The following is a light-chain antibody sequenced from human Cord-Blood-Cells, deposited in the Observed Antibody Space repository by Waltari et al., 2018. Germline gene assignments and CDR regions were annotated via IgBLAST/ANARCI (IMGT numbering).Light chain of an antibody. V-gene: IGLV2-14*01. CDR2: DVS. J-gene: IGLJ3*02. CDR3: SSYTSSSTWV. Sequence: QSALTQPASVSGSPGQSIPISCTGTSSDVGGYNYVSWYQQQPGKAPTLMIYDVSKRPSGVSNRFSGSKSGNTASLTISGLQAEDEADYYCSSYTSSSTWVFGGGTKLTVL. CDR1: SSDVGGYNY.